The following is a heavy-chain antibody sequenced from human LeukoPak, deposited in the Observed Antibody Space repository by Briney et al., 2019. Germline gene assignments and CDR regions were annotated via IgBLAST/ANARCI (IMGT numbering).Heavy chain of an antibody. J-gene: IGHJ5*02. V-gene: IGHV4-31*03. D-gene: IGHD6-19*01. CDR2: IYYSGST. CDR1: GGSISSGGYY. CDR3: ARGARAVAVRSFIWFDP. Sequence: SETLSLTCTVSGGSISSGGYYWSWIRQHPGKGLECIGYIYYSGSTYYNPSLKSRVTISVDTSKNQFSLKLSSVTAADTAVYYCARGARAVAVRSFIWFDPWGQGTLVTVSS.